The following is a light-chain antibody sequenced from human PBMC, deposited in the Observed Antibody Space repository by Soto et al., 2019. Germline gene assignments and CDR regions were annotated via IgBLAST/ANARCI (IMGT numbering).Light chain of an antibody. V-gene: IGLV1-44*01. Sequence: QSVLTQPPSASGTPGQRVTISCSGSSSNIGSNAVNWYQQLPGTATTLLIYSNNQRPSGVPDRFSGSKSGTSASLAVNGLQSEDEADYYCAAWDDSLNGPLFGGGTKVTVL. CDR1: SSNIGSNA. CDR3: AAWDDSLNGPL. CDR2: SNN. J-gene: IGLJ3*02.